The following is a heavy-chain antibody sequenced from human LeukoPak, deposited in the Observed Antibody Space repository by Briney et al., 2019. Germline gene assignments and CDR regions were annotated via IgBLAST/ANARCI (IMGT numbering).Heavy chain of an antibody. CDR3: ARVHRIVVVPAATGSDY. J-gene: IGHJ4*02. CDR2: ISATGGTI. V-gene: IGHV3-48*04. D-gene: IGHD2-2*01. CDR1: GFTFSSNG. Sequence: GALRLSCAASGFTFSSNGMNWVRQAPGKGLEWVSYISATGGTIYYADSVKGRFTISRDNAKNSLYLQMNSLRAEDTAVYYCARVHRIVVVPAATGSDYWGQGTLVTVSS.